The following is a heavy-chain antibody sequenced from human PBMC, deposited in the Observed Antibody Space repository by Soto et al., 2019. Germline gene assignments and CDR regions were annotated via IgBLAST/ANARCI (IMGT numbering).Heavy chain of an antibody. CDR2: INHSGST. V-gene: IGHV4-34*01. D-gene: IGHD3-10*01. Sequence: LFLTCAVYGGSFSGYYWSWIRQPPGKGLEWIGEINHSGSTNYNPSLKSRVTISVDTSKNQFSLKLSSVTAADTAVYYCARGRLLRFGELDYYYYYGMDVWGQGTTVTVSS. CDR1: GGSFSGYY. CDR3: ARGRLLRFGELDYYYYYGMDV. J-gene: IGHJ6*02.